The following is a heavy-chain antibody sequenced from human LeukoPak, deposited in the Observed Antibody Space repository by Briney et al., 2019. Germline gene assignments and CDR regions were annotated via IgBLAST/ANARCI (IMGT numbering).Heavy chain of an antibody. CDR1: GFTFSSYW. CDR3: ARGGSGYLRDY. CDR2: TNGSRT. Sequence: QPGGSLRLSCAASGFTFSSYWMHWVRQAPGKGLVWVSRTNGSRTDYADSVKGRFTISRDNAKNTLYLQMDSLRPEDTAVYFCARGGSGYLRDYWGQGTLVTVSS. J-gene: IGHJ4*02. V-gene: IGHV3-74*01. D-gene: IGHD3-22*01.